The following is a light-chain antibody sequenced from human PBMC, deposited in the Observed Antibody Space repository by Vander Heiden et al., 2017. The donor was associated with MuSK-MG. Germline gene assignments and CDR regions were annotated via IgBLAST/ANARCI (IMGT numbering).Light chain of an antibody. J-gene: IGKJ5*01. CDR3: QQRSPGGVT. CDR2: EAS. CDR1: QSVSSN. V-gene: IGKV3-11*01. Sequence: EIVLTQSPATLSLSPGERATLSCRASQSVSSNRAWYQQSPGEAHRLRSYEASNRATGIPARCSGSGSGTDVTLTSSSLETEDWGGYDGQQRSPGGVTCGQGTRLEMK.